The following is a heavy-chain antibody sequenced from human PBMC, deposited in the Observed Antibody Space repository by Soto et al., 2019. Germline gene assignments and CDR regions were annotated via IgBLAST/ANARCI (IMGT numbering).Heavy chain of an antibody. CDR3: ARILFGRSVAGGYFYMDV. J-gene: IGHJ6*03. CDR2: IFSNDEK. Sequence: HVTLKESGPVLVKPTETLTLTCTVSGFSLSNGKVGVSWIRQPPGKALEWLAHIFSNDEKSYRTSLKSRLTISEDTSKSQVVLTMTNVDPVDTATYYCARILFGRSVAGGYFYMDVWVKGTTVPVSS. CDR1: GFSLSNGKVG. D-gene: IGHD6-19*01. V-gene: IGHV2-26*01.